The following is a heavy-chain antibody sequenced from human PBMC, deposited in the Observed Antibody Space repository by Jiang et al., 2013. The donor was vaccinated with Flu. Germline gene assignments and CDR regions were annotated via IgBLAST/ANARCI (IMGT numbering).Heavy chain of an antibody. J-gene: IGHJ4*02. CDR3: AKTGCYSGGSCNFDY. CDR1: GYSFTNHW. V-gene: IGHV5-10-1*01. D-gene: IGHD2-15*01. Sequence: GAEVKKPGESLRISCKGSGYSFTNHWISWVRQIPGKGLEWMGRIDPSDSYTNYSPSFGGHVTISADKSISTAYLQWSSLEASDTAIYYCAKTGCYSGGSCNFDYWGQGTLVTVSS. CDR2: IDPSDSYT.